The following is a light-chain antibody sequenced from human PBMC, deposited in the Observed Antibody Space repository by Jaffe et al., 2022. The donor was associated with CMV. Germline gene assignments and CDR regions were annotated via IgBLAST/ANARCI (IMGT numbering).Light chain of an antibody. J-gene: IGKJ1*01. CDR3: QQYNTYPWT. Sequence: DIQMTQSPSTLSASVGDRVTITCRASHSISSWLAWYQQKPGKAPKILIFRTSSLESGVPSRFSGSGSGTEFSLTISSLQPDDSATYYCQQYNTYPWTFGQGTKVEV. CDR1: HSISSW. V-gene: IGKV1-5*03. CDR2: RTS.